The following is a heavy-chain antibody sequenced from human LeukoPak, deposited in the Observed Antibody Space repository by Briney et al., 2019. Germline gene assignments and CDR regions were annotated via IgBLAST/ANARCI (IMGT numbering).Heavy chain of an antibody. CDR2: VYYTGSI. D-gene: IGHD3-16*01. V-gene: IGHV4-59*01. J-gene: IGHJ4*02. CDR1: SDSIRNYY. Sequence: PSETLSLTCNVSSDSIRNYYWSWFRQPPGKGLEWIGYVYYTGSINYSPSLESRVTISLDTLKKQFFLRLTSLTAAGTAVYYCAAEERNYGLQWGQGTLVTVSS. CDR3: AAEERNYGLQ.